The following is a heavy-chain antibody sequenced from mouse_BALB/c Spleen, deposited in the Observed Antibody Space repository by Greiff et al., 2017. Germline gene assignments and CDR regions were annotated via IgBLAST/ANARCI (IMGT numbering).Heavy chain of an antibody. CDR1: GFTFSSYA. Sequence: DVMLVESGGGLVKPGGSLKLSCAASGFTFSSYAMSWVRQTPEKRLEWVASISSGGSTYYPDSVKGRFTISRDNARNILYLQMSSLRSEDTAMYYCARGQRYDYDWGVAYWGQVTLVTVSA. CDR2: ISSGGST. V-gene: IGHV5-6-5*01. D-gene: IGHD2-4*01. CDR3: ARGQRYDYDWGVAY. J-gene: IGHJ3*01.